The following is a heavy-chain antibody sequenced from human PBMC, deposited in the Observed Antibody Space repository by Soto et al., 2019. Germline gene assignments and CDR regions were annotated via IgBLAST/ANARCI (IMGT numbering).Heavy chain of an antibody. D-gene: IGHD3-10*01. V-gene: IGHV4-34*01. CDR1: GGSFDDFY. Sequence: SETLSLTCAFYGGSFDDFYWSWVRQSPGRGLEWIGEISHDGGTNYSPSLASRISISADTSKNQFSLHLKSVTAADTGLYYCARGQLVWYGDLTPYYRDMDVWGQGTTVTVSS. CDR3: ARGQLVWYGDLTPYYRDMDV. CDR2: ISHDGGT. J-gene: IGHJ6*02.